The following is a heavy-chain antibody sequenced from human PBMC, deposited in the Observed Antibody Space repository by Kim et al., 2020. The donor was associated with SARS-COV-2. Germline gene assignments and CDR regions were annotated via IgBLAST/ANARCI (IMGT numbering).Heavy chain of an antibody. CDR2: IKSKTNGGTT. V-gene: IGHV3-15*01. J-gene: IGHJ4*02. CDR1: GFTFNNAW. Sequence: GGSLRLSCAASGFTFNNAWMSWVRQTPGKGLEWVGHIKSKTNGGTTDYAAPVKGRFTISRDDSKNTLYLQMNSLKTEDTAVYYCTTDLRYYYDSSGWGINDYWGQGTLVTVSS. D-gene: IGHD3-22*01. CDR3: TTDLRYYYDSSGWGINDY.